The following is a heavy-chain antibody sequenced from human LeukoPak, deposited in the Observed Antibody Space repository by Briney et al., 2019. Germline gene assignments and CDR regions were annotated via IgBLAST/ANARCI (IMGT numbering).Heavy chain of an antibody. CDR3: AKGGGYEAQYYYYYLDV. CDR1: GFTFSSYS. J-gene: IGHJ6*03. V-gene: IGHV3-21*01. Sequence: GGSLRLSCAASGFTFSSYSMNWVRQAPGKGLEWVSSISSSSSYIYYADSVKGRFTISRDNAKNSLYLQMKSLRAEDTAVYYCAKGGGYEAQYYYYYLDVWGKGTTVTVSS. CDR2: ISSSSSYI. D-gene: IGHD5-12*01.